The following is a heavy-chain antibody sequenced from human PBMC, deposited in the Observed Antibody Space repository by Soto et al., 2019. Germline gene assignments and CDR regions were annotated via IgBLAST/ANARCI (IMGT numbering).Heavy chain of an antibody. CDR2: IRSRAYGGTT. D-gene: IGHD3-3*01. CDR3: TRGWIFGPLINWFDP. V-gene: IGHV3-49*03. J-gene: IGHJ5*02. CDR1: GFTFGDNA. Sequence: EVQLVESGGHMVQPGRSLRLSCTAFGFTFGDNAMSWFRQAPGEGLEWVGFIRSRAYGGTTEYAASVKGRFTISRDDSKSIAYLQMNSLKTEDTALYYCTRGWIFGPLINWFDPWGQGTLVTVSS.